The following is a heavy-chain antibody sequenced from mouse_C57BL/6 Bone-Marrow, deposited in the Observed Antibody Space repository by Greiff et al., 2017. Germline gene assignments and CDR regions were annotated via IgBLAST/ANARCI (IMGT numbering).Heavy chain of an antibody. V-gene: IGHV14-2*01. D-gene: IGHD1-1*01. CDR1: GFNIKDYY. CDR2: IDPEDGET. CDR3: ARGGNYYGAMDY. J-gene: IGHJ4*01. Sequence: EVQLQESGAELVKPGASVKLSCTASGFNIKDYYMHWVKQRTEQGLEWIGRIDPEDGETKYALKFQGKATITADTSSNTAYLQLSSLTSEDTAVYYCARGGNYYGAMDYWGQGTSVTVSS.